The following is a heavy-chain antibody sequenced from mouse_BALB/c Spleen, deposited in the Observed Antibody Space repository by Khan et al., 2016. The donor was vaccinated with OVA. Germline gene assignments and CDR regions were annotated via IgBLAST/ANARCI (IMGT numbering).Heavy chain of an antibody. Sequence: VQLQESGHGLVAPSQSLSITCTVSGFSLTSYGVNWVRQPPGKGLEWLGVIWGDGSTNYHSALKSRLNISKDNSKSQVFLKLISLQTDDTATYYCARFEYYGNFYAMDYWGQGTSVTVSS. CDR2: IWGDGST. V-gene: IGHV2-3*01. CDR1: GFSLTSYG. J-gene: IGHJ4*01. D-gene: IGHD2-1*01. CDR3: ARFEYYGNFYAMDY.